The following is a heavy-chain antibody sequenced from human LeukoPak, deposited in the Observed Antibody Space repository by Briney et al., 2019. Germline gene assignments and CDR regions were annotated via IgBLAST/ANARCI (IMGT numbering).Heavy chain of an antibody. CDR1: GYTFTSYD. Sequence: GASVKVSCKASGYTFTSYDINWVRQATGQGLEWMGWMDPNSGNTGYAQKFQGRVTITRNTSISTAYMELSSLRSEDTAVYYCARGRFPGFLEWLSNAFDIWGQGTMVTVSS. D-gene: IGHD3-3*01. V-gene: IGHV1-8*03. CDR2: MDPNSGNT. CDR3: ARGRFPGFLEWLSNAFDI. J-gene: IGHJ3*02.